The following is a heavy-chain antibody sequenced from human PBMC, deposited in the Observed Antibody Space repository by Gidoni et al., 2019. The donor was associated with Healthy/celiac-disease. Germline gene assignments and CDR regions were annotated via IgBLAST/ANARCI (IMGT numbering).Heavy chain of an antibody. J-gene: IGHJ5*02. V-gene: IGHV1-46*01. CDR2: INPSGGST. CDR3: ARAAGDYDFWSGYYNYNWFDP. D-gene: IGHD3-3*01. Sequence: QVQLVQSGAEVKKPGASVKVSCKASGYTFTSYYMHWVRQAPGQGLEWMGIINPSGGSTSYAQKFQGRVTMTRDTSTSTVYMELSSLRSEDTAVYYCARAAGDYDFWSGYYNYNWFDPWGQGTLVTVSS. CDR1: GYTFTSYY.